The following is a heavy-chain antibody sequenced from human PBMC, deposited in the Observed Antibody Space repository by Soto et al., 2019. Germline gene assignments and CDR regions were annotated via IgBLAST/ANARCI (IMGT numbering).Heavy chain of an antibody. D-gene: IGHD2-2*01. V-gene: IGHV1-24*01. J-gene: IGHJ6*02. Sequence: ASVKVSCKVSGYTLTELSMHWVRQAPGKGLEWMGGFDPEDGETIYAQKFQGRVTMTEDTSTDTAYMELSSLRSEDTAVYYCASWGAVQLLNNFYYGMDVWGQRTTVTVSS. CDR3: ASWGAVQLLNNFYYGMDV. CDR1: GYTLTELS. CDR2: FDPEDGET.